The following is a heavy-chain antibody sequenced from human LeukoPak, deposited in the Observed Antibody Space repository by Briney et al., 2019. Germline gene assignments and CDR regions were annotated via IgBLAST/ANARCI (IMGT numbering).Heavy chain of an antibody. D-gene: IGHD2-21*02. J-gene: IGHJ3*02. CDR2: ISYDGSNK. Sequence: GGSLRLSCAASGFTFSSYAMHWVRQAPGKGLEWVAVISYDGSNKYYADSVKGRFTISRDNSKNTLYLQMNSLRAEDTAVYCCARALCGGDCYPLSGNAFDIWGQGTMVTVSS. CDR3: ARALCGGDCYPLSGNAFDI. V-gene: IGHV3-30-3*01. CDR1: GFTFSSYA.